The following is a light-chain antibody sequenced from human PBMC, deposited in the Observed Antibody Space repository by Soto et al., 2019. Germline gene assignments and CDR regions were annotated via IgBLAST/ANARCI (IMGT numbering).Light chain of an antibody. CDR1: QSVTSSY. CDR2: GVS. V-gene: IGKV3-20*01. J-gene: IGKJ4*01. CDR3: QQYGDSPLT. Sequence: EIVLMQSPGTVSLSPGERATLSCRASQSVTSSYLAWYQQKPGQAHRLLIYGVSSRATGIPDRFSGSGAGTDFTLTISRLEPEDFAVYYCQQYGDSPLTFGGGTKVEIK.